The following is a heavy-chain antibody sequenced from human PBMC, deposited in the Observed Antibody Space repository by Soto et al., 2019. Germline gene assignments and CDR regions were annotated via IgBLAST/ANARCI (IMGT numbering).Heavy chain of an antibody. CDR1: GGTFSSYA. V-gene: IGHV1-69*06. D-gene: IGHD2-15*01. Sequence: SVKVSCKASGGTFSSYAISWVRQAPGQGLEWMGGIIPIFGTANYAQKFQGRVTITADKSTSTAYMELSSLRSEDTAVYYCARVPPPVVAANRDYWGQGTLVTVSS. CDR3: ARVPPPVVAANRDY. J-gene: IGHJ4*02. CDR2: IIPIFGTA.